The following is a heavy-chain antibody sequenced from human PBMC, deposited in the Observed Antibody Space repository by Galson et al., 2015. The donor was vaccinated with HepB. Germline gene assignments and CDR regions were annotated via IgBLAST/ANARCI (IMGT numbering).Heavy chain of an antibody. V-gene: IGHV3-23*01. CDR2: ITGGGRT. CDR3: AKGTQRRLTTMTSHNYFDY. D-gene: IGHD4-17*01. CDR1: GFDFSTHA. Sequence: SLRLSCAASGFDFSTHAMSWVRQAPGKGLEWVSTITGGGRTNYAESVTGRFTIPRDNSENPVYLQMSRLRPEDTAVYYCAKGTQRRLTTMTSHNYFDYWGQGTLVAVSS. J-gene: IGHJ4*02.